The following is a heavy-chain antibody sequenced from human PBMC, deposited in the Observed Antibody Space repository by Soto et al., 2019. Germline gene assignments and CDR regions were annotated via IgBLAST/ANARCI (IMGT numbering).Heavy chain of an antibody. CDR1: GFTFRNNV. J-gene: IGHJ4*02. D-gene: IGHD1-1*01. V-gene: IGHV3-23*01. CDR2: ITGSGRDT. Sequence: GGSLRLSCTASGFTFRNNVLSWVRQAPGKGLDWVSGITGSGRDTYYADSVKGRFTISRDNSKNMVFLQMNSLRAEDTALYYCAKNGLDNSPSAIDSWGPGTLVTVS. CDR3: AKNGLDNSPSAIDS.